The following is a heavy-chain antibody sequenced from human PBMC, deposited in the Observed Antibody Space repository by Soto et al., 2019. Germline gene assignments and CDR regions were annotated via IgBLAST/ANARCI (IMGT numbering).Heavy chain of an antibody. Sequence: LRLSCAASGFTFSSHSMNWVRQAPGKGLEWVSSISSSSSYIYYADSVKGRFTISRDNAKNSLYLQMNSLRAEDTAVYYCARDKVEYYYDSSGYYYDYWGQGTLVNVSS. J-gene: IGHJ4*02. D-gene: IGHD3-22*01. V-gene: IGHV3-21*01. CDR3: ARDKVEYYYDSSGYYYDY. CDR1: GFTFSSHS. CDR2: ISSSSSYI.